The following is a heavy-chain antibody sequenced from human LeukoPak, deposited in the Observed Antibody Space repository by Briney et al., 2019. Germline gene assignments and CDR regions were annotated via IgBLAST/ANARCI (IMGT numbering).Heavy chain of an antibody. CDR3: ARVVVVVPAAIEYFDY. V-gene: IGHV4-34*01. D-gene: IGHD2-2*02. Sequence: PSETLSLTCTVSGGSISSYYWSWIRQPPGKGLEWIGEINHSGSTNYNPSLKSRVTISVDTSKNQSSLKLSSVTAADTAVYYCARVVVVVPAAIEYFDYWGQGTLVTVSS. CDR1: GGSISSYY. J-gene: IGHJ4*02. CDR2: INHSGST.